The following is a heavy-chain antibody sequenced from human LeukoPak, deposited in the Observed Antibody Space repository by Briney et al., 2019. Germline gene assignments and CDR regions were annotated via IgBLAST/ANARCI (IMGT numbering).Heavy chain of an antibody. Sequence: EASVKVSCKASGYTFTSYAMHWVRQAPGQRLEWMGWINAGNGNTKYSQKFQGRVTITRDTSASTAYTELSSLRSEDTAVYYCARDLSRITMVRGVNGMDVWGKGTTVTVSS. CDR1: GYTFTSYA. D-gene: IGHD3-10*01. V-gene: IGHV1-3*01. CDR2: INAGNGNT. J-gene: IGHJ6*04. CDR3: ARDLSRITMVRGVNGMDV.